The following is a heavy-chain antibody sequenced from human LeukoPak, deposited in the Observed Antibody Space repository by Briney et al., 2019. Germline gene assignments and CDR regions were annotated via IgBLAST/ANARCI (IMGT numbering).Heavy chain of an antibody. V-gene: IGHV3-21*01. J-gene: IGHJ6*02. D-gene: IGHD5-18*01. CDR2: ISSSSSYI. CDR1: GFTFSSYS. CDR3: AREVDSYGQGAYCHYYGIDV. Sequence: GGSLRLSCAASGFTFSSYSMNWVRQAPGKGLEWVSSISSSSSYIYYADSVKGRFTISRDNAKNSLYLQMNSLRAEDTAVYYCAREVDSYGQGAYCHYYGIDVWGQGTTVTVSS.